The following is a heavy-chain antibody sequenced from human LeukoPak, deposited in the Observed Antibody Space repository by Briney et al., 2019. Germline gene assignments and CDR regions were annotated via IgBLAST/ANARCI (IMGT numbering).Heavy chain of an antibody. V-gene: IGHV3-48*01. CDR2: ISSSSSTI. J-gene: IGHJ5*02. CDR1: GFTFCSYS. CDR3: AKSMVRGVILPFDP. Sequence: GGPLTLSCAASGFTFCSYSMIWVRQAPRKGLEGVSYISSSSSTIYYADSVKGRFIISRDNSKNTLYLQMNSLRAEDTAVYYCAKSMVRGVILPFDPWGQGTLVTVSS. D-gene: IGHD3-10*01.